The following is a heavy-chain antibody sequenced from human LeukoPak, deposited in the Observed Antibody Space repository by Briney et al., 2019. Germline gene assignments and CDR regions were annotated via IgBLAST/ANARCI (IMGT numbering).Heavy chain of an antibody. V-gene: IGHV3-33*01. CDR2: IWYDGSNI. Sequence: PGGSLRLSCAASGFTFSSYGMHWVRQAPGKGLEWVAVIWYDGSNIYYADSVKGRFTISRDNSKNTLYLQMNSLRAEDTAVYYCARVGVPGIAVAGPDYWGQGTLVTVSS. D-gene: IGHD6-19*01. CDR3: ARVGVPGIAVAGPDY. J-gene: IGHJ4*02. CDR1: GFTFSSYG.